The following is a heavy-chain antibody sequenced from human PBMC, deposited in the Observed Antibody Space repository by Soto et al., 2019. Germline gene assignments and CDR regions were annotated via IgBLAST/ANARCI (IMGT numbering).Heavy chain of an antibody. J-gene: IGHJ5*02. V-gene: IGHV3-53*01. CDR2: IYSGGST. D-gene: IGHD6-19*01. CDR3: AKALAVPGTELEWFDP. Sequence: PGGSLRLSCAASGFSVSSSHMNWVRQAPGKGPEWVSVIYSGGSTYYAVSVKGRFTISRDNAKNSLYLQMNSLRAEDTALYYCAKALAVPGTELEWFDPWGQGTLVTVSS. CDR1: GFSVSSSH.